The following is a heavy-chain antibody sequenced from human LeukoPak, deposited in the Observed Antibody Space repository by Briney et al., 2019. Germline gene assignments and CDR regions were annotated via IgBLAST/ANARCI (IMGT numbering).Heavy chain of an antibody. D-gene: IGHD3-22*01. CDR3: ARDYFASSGYPGLSY. V-gene: IGHV3-74*01. CDR2: INSDGTTT. CDR1: GFTLNNFW. J-gene: IGHJ4*02. Sequence: PGGSLRLSCGASGFTLNNFWMHWVRQAPGKGLEWVSRINSDGTTTNYADSVKGRFTVSRDNAKNTVFLQMSSLGVEDTAVFYCARDYFASSGYPGLSYWGQGTVVTVSS.